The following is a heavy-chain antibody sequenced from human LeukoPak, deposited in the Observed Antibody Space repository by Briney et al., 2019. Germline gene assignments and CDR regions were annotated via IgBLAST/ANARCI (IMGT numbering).Heavy chain of an antibody. V-gene: IGHV3-7*01. J-gene: IGHJ4*02. CDR1: GFTLSSYW. CDR3: ARDGRTWATGSY. CDR2: IKQDGSEK. Sequence: GGSLRLSCAASGFTLSSYWMSWVRQAPGKGLEWVANIKQDGSEKYYVDSVKGRFTISRDNAKDSLYLQMNSLRAEDTAVYYCARDGRTWATGSYWGQGTLVTVSS. D-gene: IGHD1-14*01.